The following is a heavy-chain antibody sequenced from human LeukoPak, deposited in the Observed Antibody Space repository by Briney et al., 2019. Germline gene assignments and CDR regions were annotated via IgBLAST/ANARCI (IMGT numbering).Heavy chain of an antibody. Sequence: ASVKVSCKASGYRFTGYYMHWVRQAPGQGLEWMGRIDPNSGDSNYAQKFRGRITMTRDTSINTAYMELSSLRSDDTAIYYCAGDFGEAAGPYWGQGALVSVSS. J-gene: IGHJ4*02. CDR3: AGDFGEAAGPY. CDR1: GYRFTGYY. D-gene: IGHD6-13*01. CDR2: IDPNSGDS. V-gene: IGHV1-2*06.